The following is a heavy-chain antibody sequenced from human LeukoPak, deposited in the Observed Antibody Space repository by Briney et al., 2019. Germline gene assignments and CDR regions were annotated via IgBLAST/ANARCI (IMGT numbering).Heavy chain of an antibody. Sequence: PGGSLRLSCAASGFTFSSYSMNWVRQAPGKGLEWVSAISGSGGSTYYADSVKGRFTISRDNSKNTLYLQMNSLRAEDTAVYYCAKDRLWFGESNNWFDPWGQGTLVTVSS. CDR3: AKDRLWFGESNNWFDP. CDR2: ISGSGGST. D-gene: IGHD3-10*01. CDR1: GFTFSSYS. V-gene: IGHV3-23*01. J-gene: IGHJ5*02.